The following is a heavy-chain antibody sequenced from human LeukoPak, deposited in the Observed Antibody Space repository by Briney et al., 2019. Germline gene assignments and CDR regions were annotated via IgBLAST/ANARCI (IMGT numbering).Heavy chain of an antibody. Sequence: GASVKVSCKASGYTFTGYYMHWVRQAPGQGLEWMGWINPNSGGTNYAQKFQGWVTMTRDTSISTAYMELSRLRSDDTAVYYCARASYSRTNPFDPWGQGTLVTVSS. J-gene: IGHJ5*02. CDR3: ARASYSRTNPFDP. D-gene: IGHD4-11*01. CDR2: INPNSGGT. CDR1: GYTFTGYY. V-gene: IGHV1-2*04.